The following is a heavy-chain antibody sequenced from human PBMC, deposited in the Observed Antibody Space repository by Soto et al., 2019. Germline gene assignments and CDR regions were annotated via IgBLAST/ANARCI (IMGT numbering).Heavy chain of an antibody. CDR2: ISSNGGST. D-gene: IGHD2-15*01. CDR3: VKDTGYCSGGSCPSPYFDY. J-gene: IGHJ4*02. Sequence: GGSLRLSCSASGFTFSSYAMHWVRQAPGKGLEYVSAISSNGGSTYYADSVKGRFTISRDNSKNTLYLQMSSLRAEDTAVYYCVKDTGYCSGGSCPSPYFDYWGQGTLVTVSS. V-gene: IGHV3-64D*06. CDR1: GFTFSSYA.